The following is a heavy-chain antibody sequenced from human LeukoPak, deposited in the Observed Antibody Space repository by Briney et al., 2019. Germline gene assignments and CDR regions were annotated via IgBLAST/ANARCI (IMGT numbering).Heavy chain of an antibody. V-gene: IGHV3-23*01. CDR2: MRGSGDTT. CDR1: GFTFSSYG. D-gene: IGHD6-19*01. Sequence: GGSLRLSCAASGFTFSSYGMSWVRQAPGKGLEWVSAMRGSGDTTYYADSVKGRFTISRDNSKNTPYLQMNSLRAEDTAVYYCAKDLGAPWQWLAPGAFDILGQGTMVTVSS. J-gene: IGHJ3*02. CDR3: AKDLGAPWQWLAPGAFDI.